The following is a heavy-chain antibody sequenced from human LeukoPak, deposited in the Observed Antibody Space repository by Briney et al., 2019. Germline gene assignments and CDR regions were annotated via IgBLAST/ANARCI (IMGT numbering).Heavy chain of an antibody. D-gene: IGHD1-7*01. V-gene: IGHV3-30*04. J-gene: IGHJ6*02. CDR1: GFTFSSYA. CDR3: ARGTTATGSYYYGMDV. Sequence: PGGSLRLSCAASGFTFSSYAMHWVRQAPGKGLEWVAVISYDGSNKYYADSVKGRFTISRDNSKNTLYLQMNSLRAEDTAAYYCARGTTATGSYYYGMDVWGQGTTVTVSS. CDR2: ISYDGSNK.